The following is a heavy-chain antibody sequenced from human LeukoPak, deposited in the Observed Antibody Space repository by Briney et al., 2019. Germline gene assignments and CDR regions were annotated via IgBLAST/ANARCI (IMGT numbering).Heavy chain of an antibody. CDR3: ARLLDNDSSGHPDTFDV. D-gene: IGHD3-22*01. Sequence: PSETLSLTCTVSGGSISSHYWSWIRQPPGEGLEGMGYSYYSGTTNYNPSLQSRVTISVDTSKNHFSLKLTSVTAADTAVYYCARLLDNDSSGHPDTFDVWGQGTMVAVSS. J-gene: IGHJ3*01. CDR2: SYYSGTT. CDR1: GGSISSHY. V-gene: IGHV4-59*11.